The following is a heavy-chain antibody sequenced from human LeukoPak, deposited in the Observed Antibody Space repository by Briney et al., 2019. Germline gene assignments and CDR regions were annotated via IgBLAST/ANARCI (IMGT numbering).Heavy chain of an antibody. CDR1: GYTLTELS. V-gene: IGHV1-24*01. D-gene: IGHD3-10*01. CDR2: FDPEDGET. Sequence: ASVKVSCKVSGYTLTELSMHWVRHAPGKGREWMGGFDPEDGETIYAQKFQGRVTMTEDTSTDTAYMELSSLRSEDTAVYYCATAVVDGSGSYHGLDYWGQGTLVTVSS. J-gene: IGHJ4*02. CDR3: ATAVVDGSGSYHGLDY.